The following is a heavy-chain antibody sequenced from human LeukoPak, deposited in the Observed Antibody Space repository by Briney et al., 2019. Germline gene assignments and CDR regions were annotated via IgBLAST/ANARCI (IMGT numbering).Heavy chain of an antibody. J-gene: IGHJ6*03. CDR2: IYTVGTT. CDR1: GDAISRGNFY. Sequence: SETLSLTCTVSGDAISRGNFYWSWTRQTAGKGLEWIGRIYTVGTTNYNPSLESRVTMSIDTSRNQFSLNLTSVTAADTAVYFCARDGVSSGNYYQMDVWGEGTTVTVSS. V-gene: IGHV4-61*02. D-gene: IGHD3-3*01. CDR3: ARDGVSSGNYYQMDV.